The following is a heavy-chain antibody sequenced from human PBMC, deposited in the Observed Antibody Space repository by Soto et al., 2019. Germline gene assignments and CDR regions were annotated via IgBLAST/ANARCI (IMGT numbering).Heavy chain of an antibody. V-gene: IGHV3-33*01. CDR3: ARDRGSRFLDY. J-gene: IGHJ4*02. CDR2: IWYDGSNK. D-gene: IGHD3-3*01. CDR1: GFTFSSYG. Sequence: GGSLRLSCAASGFTFSSYGMHWVRQAPGKGLEWVAVIWYDGSNKYYADSVKGRFTISRDNSKNTLYLQMNSLRAEDTAVYYCARDRGSRFLDYWGQGTLVTVSS.